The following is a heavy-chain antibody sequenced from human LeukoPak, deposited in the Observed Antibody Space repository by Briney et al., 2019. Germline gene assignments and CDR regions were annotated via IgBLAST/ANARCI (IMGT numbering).Heavy chain of an antibody. D-gene: IGHD2-2*02. V-gene: IGHV4-34*01. CDR3: ASRYFCSSTSCYTFDY. J-gene: IGHJ4*02. Sequence: SEALSLTCAVYGEPFNGYYWNWIRQSPGKGLEWIGEINHSGSTNYNPSLKSRVTISVDTSKNQFSLKLNSVIAANTAVYYCASRYFCSSTSCYTFDYWGQGTLVTVSS. CDR1: GEPFNGYY. CDR2: INHSGST.